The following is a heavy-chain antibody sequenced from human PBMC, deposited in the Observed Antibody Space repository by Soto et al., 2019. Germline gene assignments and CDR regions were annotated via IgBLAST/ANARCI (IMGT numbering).Heavy chain of an antibody. V-gene: IGHV1-46*03. CDR1: GYTFTSYY. Sequence: ASVKVSCKASGYTFTSYYMHWVRQAPGQGLEWMGIINPSGGSTSYAQKFQGRVTMTRDTSTSTVYMELSSLRSENTTVYHFAIEFSQYNDILTGYAGSQDYCGQVTLIT. D-gene: IGHD3-9*01. CDR3: AIEFSQYNDILTGYAGSQDY. CDR2: INPSGGST. J-gene: IGHJ4*02.